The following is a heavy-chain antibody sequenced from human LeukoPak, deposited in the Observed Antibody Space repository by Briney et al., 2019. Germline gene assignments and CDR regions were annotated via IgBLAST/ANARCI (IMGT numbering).Heavy chain of an antibody. D-gene: IGHD3-22*01. CDR3: ARVTRRGDSSGFYSDYWYFDV. CDR1: GGSISSYF. V-gene: IGHV4-59*01. J-gene: IGHJ2*01. Sequence: SETLSLTCTVPGGSISSYFWSWIRQPPGKGLEWIGYNDSRGSTNYNPSLKNRVSISVDPSKKQFSLKVTSVTAADTAIYYCARVTRRGDSSGFYSDYWYFDVWGRGALVTVSS. CDR2: NDSRGST.